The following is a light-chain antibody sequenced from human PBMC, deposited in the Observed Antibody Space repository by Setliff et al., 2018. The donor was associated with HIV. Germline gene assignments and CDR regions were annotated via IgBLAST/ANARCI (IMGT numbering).Light chain of an antibody. Sequence: QSVLTQPASVSGSPGQSITIPCTGSISDIGSYNFVSWYQQHPGKAPNLIISDVSKRPSGVSDRFSGSKSGHTASLTISGLQAEDEADYYCCSYAGSYTSYVFGTGT. V-gene: IGLV2-14*03. CDR2: DVS. CDR3: CSYAGSYTSYV. CDR1: ISDIGSYNF. J-gene: IGLJ1*01.